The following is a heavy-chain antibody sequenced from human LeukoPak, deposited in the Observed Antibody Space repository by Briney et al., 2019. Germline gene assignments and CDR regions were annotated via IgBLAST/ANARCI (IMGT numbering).Heavy chain of an antibody. CDR3: ARVRRYSNYNNWFDP. J-gene: IGHJ5*02. CDR2: IYYSGST. CDR1: GGSISSYY. V-gene: IGHV4-59*01. Sequence: SETLSLTCTVSGGSISSYYWSWIRQPPGKGLEWIAYIYYSGSTNYNPSLKSRVTISVDTSKNQFSLKLSSVTAADTAVYYCARVRRYSNYNNWFDPWGQGTLVTVSS. D-gene: IGHD4-11*01.